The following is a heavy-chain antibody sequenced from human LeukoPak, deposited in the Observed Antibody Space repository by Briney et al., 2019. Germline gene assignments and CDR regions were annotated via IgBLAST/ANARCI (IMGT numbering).Heavy chain of an antibody. CDR1: GFTFSSYA. CDR3: GNHDYSDYY. V-gene: IGHV3-7*01. Sequence: GGSLRLSCAASGFTFSSYAMSWVRQAPGKGLEWMANIKKDGSEKYYVDSVKGRFTISRDNAKNTVYLQMNSLRAEDTAVYYCGNHDYSDYYGGQGTLVTVSA. J-gene: IGHJ4*02. CDR2: IKKDGSEK. D-gene: IGHD4-11*01.